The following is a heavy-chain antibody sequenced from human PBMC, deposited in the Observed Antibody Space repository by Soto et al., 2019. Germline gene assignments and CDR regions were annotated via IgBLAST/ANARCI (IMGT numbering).Heavy chain of an antibody. CDR2: ISVYNGDT. J-gene: IGHJ4*02. CDR3: ARYPVRRHTAMAWTYFDS. Sequence: QVQLVQSGAEVKKPGASVKVSCKASGYNFNTYGISWVRQAPGQGLEWMGWISVYNGDTNYAQKFRGRVTMTTDTSTSTAYMDLGSLRSDDTAVYFCARYPVRRHTAMAWTYFDSWGQGSLVTVSS. CDR1: GYNFNTYG. D-gene: IGHD5-18*01. V-gene: IGHV1-18*01.